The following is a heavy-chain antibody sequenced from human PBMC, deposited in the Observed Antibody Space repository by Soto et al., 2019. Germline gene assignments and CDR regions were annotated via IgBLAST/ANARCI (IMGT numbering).Heavy chain of an antibody. J-gene: IGHJ6*02. D-gene: IGHD4-17*01. CDR1: GFTFSSYG. CDR3: ARDMTTVTTPSGMDV. CDR2: IWYDGSNK. Sequence: GGSLRLSCAASGFTFSSYGMHWVRQAPGKGLEWVAVIWYDGSNKYYADSVKGRFTISRDNSKNTLYLQMNSLRAEDTAVYYCARDMTTVTTPSGMDVWGQGTTVTVSS. V-gene: IGHV3-33*01.